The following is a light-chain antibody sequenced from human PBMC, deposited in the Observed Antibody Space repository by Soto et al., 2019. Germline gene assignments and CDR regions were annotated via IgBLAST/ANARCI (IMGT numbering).Light chain of an antibody. CDR1: QSVRNY. V-gene: IGKV3-11*01. CDR2: DAS. J-gene: IGKJ5*01. CDR3: HQRYHLGT. Sequence: EIVLTQSPATLSLSPGERATLSCRASQSVRNYLAWYQQRPGQAPRLLIYDASNRATGIPARFSGSGSGTDFTLTISSLETEDFAVYYRHQRYHLGTFGQGTRLEIK.